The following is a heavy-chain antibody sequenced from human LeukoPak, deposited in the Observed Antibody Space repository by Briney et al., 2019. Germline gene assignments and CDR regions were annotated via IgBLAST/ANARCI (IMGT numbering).Heavy chain of an antibody. CDR3: ARGRGHGSGERLDY. J-gene: IGHJ4*02. D-gene: IGHD3-16*01. CDR1: GYTFTGYY. CDR2: INPNSGGT. Sequence: PAASVKVSCKASGYTFTGYYMHWVRQAPGQGLEWMGWINPNSGGTNYAQKFQGRVTMTRDTSISTAYMELSRLRSDDTAVYYCARGRGHGSGERLDYWGQGTLVTVSS. V-gene: IGHV1-2*02.